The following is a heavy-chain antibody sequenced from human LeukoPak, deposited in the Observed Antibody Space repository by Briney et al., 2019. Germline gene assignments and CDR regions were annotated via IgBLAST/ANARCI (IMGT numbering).Heavy chain of an antibody. V-gene: IGHV5-51*01. CDR1: GYSFTTYW. Sequence: GESLKISCAGSGYSFTTYWIGWVRQMPGKGLEWMGTIYPGDSDTRYSPSFQGQVTISADKSISTAYLQWSSLRASDTAMYYCARLGGRGYSAYAADDWGQGTLVTVFS. CDR3: ARLGGRGYSAYAADD. CDR2: IYPGDSDT. D-gene: IGHD5-12*01. J-gene: IGHJ4*02.